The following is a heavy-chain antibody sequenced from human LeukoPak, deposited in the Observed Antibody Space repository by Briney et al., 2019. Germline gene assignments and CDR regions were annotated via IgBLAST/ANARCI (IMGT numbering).Heavy chain of an antibody. V-gene: IGHV3-7*01. Sequence: GGSLRLSCAASGFTFSSYWMNWVRQAPGKGLEWVANINQDGTEKYYVDSVKGRFTISRDNAKNSLYLQMNSLRAEDTAVYYCARDLAYYDILTGYYILGPFDYWGQGTLVTVSS. J-gene: IGHJ4*02. D-gene: IGHD3-9*01. CDR3: ARDLAYYDILTGYYILGPFDY. CDR2: INQDGTEK. CDR1: GFTFSSYW.